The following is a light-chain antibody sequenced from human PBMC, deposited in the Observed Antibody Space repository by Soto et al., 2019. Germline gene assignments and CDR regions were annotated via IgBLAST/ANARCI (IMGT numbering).Light chain of an antibody. Sequence: EIVLTQSPGTLSLSPGERATLSCRASQTISSTFLAWYRQRPGQAPRLLIYGASSRATGIPDRFSGSGSGTDFSLTISILEAEDFAVYYCQQFGLSPTFRGGTKVEIK. CDR3: QQFGLSPT. V-gene: IGKV3-20*01. CDR1: QTISSTF. CDR2: GAS. J-gene: IGKJ4*01.